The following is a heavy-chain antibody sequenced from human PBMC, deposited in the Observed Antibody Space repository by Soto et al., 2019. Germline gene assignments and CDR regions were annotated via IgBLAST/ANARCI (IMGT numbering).Heavy chain of an antibody. J-gene: IGHJ4*02. V-gene: IGHV4-30-4*01. CDR1: GGSISSGDYY. Sequence: QVQLQESGPGLVKPSQTLSLTCTVSGGSISSGDYYWSWIRQPPGKGLEWIGYIYYSGSTYYNPSLKSPVTTSVNTSKNQFSLKLSSVTAADTAVNYCAGVETLGWSLYYVDYWGQGTLVTVSS. D-gene: IGHD3-16*02. CDR3: AGVETLGWSLYYVDY. CDR2: IYYSGST.